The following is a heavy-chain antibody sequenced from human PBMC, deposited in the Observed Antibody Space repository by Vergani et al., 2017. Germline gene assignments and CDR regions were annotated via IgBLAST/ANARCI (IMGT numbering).Heavy chain of an antibody. Sequence: QVQLVESGGGVVQPGRSLRLSCAASGFTFSSYAMHWVRQAPGKGLEWVAVISYDGSNKYYADSVKGRFTISRDNAKNSLYLQMNSLRAEDTAVYYCARAGTTVTTDDAFDIWGQGTMVTVSS. CDR3: ARAGTTVTTDDAFDI. V-gene: IGHV3-30-3*01. J-gene: IGHJ3*02. CDR1: GFTFSSYA. CDR2: ISYDGSNK. D-gene: IGHD4-17*01.